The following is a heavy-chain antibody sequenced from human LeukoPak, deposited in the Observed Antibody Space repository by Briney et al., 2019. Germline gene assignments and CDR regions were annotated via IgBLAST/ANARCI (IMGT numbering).Heavy chain of an antibody. V-gene: IGHV4-61*02. J-gene: IGHJ6*03. CDR3: ALFLRGYCSSTGCHDRDYYYMDV. CDR2: IYTSGST. Sequence: SQTLSLTCTVSGGSISSGSYYWRWIRQPAGTGREWIGRIYTSGSTNYNPSLKSRVAISVDTSKNQFSLKLCSVTAADTAVYDCALFLRGYCSSTGCHDRDYYYMDVGGKGTTVSVSS. CDR1: GGSISSGSYY. D-gene: IGHD2-2*01.